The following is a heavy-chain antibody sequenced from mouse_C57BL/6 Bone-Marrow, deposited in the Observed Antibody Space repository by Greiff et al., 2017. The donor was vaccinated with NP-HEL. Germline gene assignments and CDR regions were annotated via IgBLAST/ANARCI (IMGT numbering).Heavy chain of an antibody. V-gene: IGHV1-7*01. J-gene: IGHJ1*03. CDR1: GYTFTSYW. CDR2: INPSSGYT. Sequence: VQLQQSGAELAKPGASVKLPCKASGYTFTSYWMHWVKQRPGQGLEWIGYINPSSGYTKYNQKFKDKATLTADKSSSTAYVQLSSLTYEDSAVYYCARETDWYFDVWGTGTTVTVSS. CDR3: ARETDWYFDV.